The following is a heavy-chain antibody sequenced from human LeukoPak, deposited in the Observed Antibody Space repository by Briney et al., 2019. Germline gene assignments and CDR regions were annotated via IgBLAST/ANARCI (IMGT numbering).Heavy chain of an antibody. D-gene: IGHD3-22*01. Sequence: ASVKVSCKASGYTFTSYAMHWVRQAPGQRLEWMGWINAGNGNTKYSQKFQGRVTITRDTSASTAYMELSSLRSEDTAVYYCARTLHYYDSSGYAFDYWGQGTLVTVSS. V-gene: IGHV1-3*01. CDR1: GYTFTSYA. CDR3: ARTLHYYDSSGYAFDY. J-gene: IGHJ4*02. CDR2: INAGNGNT.